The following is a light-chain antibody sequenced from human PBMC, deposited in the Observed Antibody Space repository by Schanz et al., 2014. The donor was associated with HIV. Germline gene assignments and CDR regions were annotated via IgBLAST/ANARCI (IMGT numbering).Light chain of an antibody. V-gene: IGLV2-8*01. CDR2: EVS. J-gene: IGLJ2*01. Sequence: QSALTQPRSVSGSPGQSVAISCTGTSSDVGGYNYVSWCQQHPGKAPKLMIYEVSKRPSGVPDRFSGSKSGNTASLTVSGLQAEDEAYYYCASYAGSNNLVFGGGTKLTVL. CDR3: ASYAGSNNLV. CDR1: SSDVGGYNY.